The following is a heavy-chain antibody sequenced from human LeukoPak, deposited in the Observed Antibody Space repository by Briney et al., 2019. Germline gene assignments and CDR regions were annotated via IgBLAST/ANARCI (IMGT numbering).Heavy chain of an antibody. D-gene: IGHD3-10*01. J-gene: IGHJ4*02. CDR1: GYTSTGYY. CDR3: ARGDSLWFGELLSHFDY. V-gene: IGHV1-2*02. CDR2: INPNSGGT. Sequence: GASVKVSCKASGYTSTGYYMHWVRQAPGQGLEWMGWINPNSGGTNYAQKFQGRVTMTRDTSISTAYMELSRLRSDDTAVYYCARGDSLWFGELLSHFDYWGQGTLVTVSS.